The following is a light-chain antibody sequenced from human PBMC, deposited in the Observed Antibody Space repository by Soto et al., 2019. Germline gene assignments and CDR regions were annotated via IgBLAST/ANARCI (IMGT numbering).Light chain of an antibody. V-gene: IGLV2-14*01. J-gene: IGLJ3*02. CDR1: SSDVGGYNY. CDR2: EVS. Sequence: QSALTQPASVSGSPGQSITISCTGTSSDVGGYNYVSWYQQYPGKAPKLMIYEVSNRPSGVSNRFSGSKSGNTASLTISGLQAEDEADYHCPSYTSSSTLVVFGGGTKLTVL. CDR3: PSYTSSSTLVV.